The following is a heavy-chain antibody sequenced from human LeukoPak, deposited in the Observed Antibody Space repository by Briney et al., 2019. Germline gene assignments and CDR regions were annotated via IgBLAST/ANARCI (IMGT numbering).Heavy chain of an antibody. J-gene: IGHJ4*02. CDR2: ISSSSTYI. CDR3: ARQPLVGPTTFDY. V-gene: IGHV3-21*01. D-gene: IGHD1-26*01. Sequence: GGSLRLSCAASGFTFSRYNMNWVRQTPGRGLEWGSSISSSSTYIYYADSVKGRFTISRDDAKNSLFLQMISLRAEDTAVYYCARQPLVGPTTFDYWGQGTLVTVSS. CDR1: GFTFSRYN.